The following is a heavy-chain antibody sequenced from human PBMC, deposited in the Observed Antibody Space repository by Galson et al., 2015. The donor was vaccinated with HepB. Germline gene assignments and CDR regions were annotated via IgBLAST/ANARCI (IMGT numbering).Heavy chain of an antibody. Sequence: SVKVSCKASGYTFTSYYMHWVRQAPGQGLEWMGIINPSGGSASYPQKFQGRVSMTRDTSTSTVYMELSSLRSEDTAVYYCAREDYYGMDVWGQGTTVTVSS. CDR3: AREDYYGMDV. J-gene: IGHJ6*02. CDR2: INPSGGSA. CDR1: GYTFTSYY. V-gene: IGHV1-46*01.